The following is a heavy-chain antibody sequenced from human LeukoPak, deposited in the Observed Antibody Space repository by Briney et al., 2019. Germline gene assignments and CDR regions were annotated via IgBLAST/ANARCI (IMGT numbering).Heavy chain of an antibody. Sequence: GGSLRLSCAASGFTFSNAWMSWVRQAPGKGLEWVSSISSSSSYIYYADSVKGRFTISRDNAKNSLYLQMNSLRAEDTAVYYCARDRGPDIVATISPFSPHYYYYYGMDVWGQGTTVSVSS. CDR1: GFTFSNAW. J-gene: IGHJ6*02. CDR3: ARDRGPDIVATISPFSPHYYYYYGMDV. CDR2: ISSSSSYI. V-gene: IGHV3-21*01. D-gene: IGHD5-12*01.